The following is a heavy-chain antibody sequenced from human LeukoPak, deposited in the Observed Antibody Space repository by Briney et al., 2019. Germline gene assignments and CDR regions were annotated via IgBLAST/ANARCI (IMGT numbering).Heavy chain of an antibody. Sequence: ASVKVSCKASGYTFSSYDINWVRQATGQGLEWMGWMNPTSGNTGYPQKFQGRVTMTRNTSINTAYMELSSLTSEDTAVYYCARVGIEDAGIGGRLGFGYWGQGTLVTVS. J-gene: IGHJ4*02. V-gene: IGHV1-8*01. CDR3: ARVGIEDAGIGGRLGFGY. CDR1: GYTFSSYD. CDR2: MNPTSGNT. D-gene: IGHD3-16*01.